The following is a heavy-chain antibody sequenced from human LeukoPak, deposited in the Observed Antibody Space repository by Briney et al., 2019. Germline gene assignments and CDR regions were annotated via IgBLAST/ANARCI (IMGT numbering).Heavy chain of an antibody. Sequence: ASVTVSCKAYGYTFTGYYMHWVRQAPGQGLEWMGWINPKSGGTNYAQKFQGRVTMTRDTSISTAYMELSRLRSDDTAVYYCARSIVGPTPIDYWGQGTLVTVSS. D-gene: IGHD1-26*01. CDR1: GYTFTGYY. V-gene: IGHV1-2*02. J-gene: IGHJ4*02. CDR2: INPKSGGT. CDR3: ARSIVGPTPIDY.